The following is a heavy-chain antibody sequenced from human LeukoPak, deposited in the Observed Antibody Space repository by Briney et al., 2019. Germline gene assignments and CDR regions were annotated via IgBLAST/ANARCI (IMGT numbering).Heavy chain of an antibody. Sequence: QPGGSLRLSCAASGFTFSSYWMSWVRQAPGKGLEWVANIKQDGGEKYYVGSVKGRFTVSRDNAKNSLYLQMNSLRAEDTAVYYCAREWNCYGSGIMDVWGKGTTVTVSS. CDR3: AREWNCYGSGIMDV. J-gene: IGHJ6*04. CDR1: GFTFSSYW. CDR2: IKQDGGEK. V-gene: IGHV3-7*01. D-gene: IGHD3-10*01.